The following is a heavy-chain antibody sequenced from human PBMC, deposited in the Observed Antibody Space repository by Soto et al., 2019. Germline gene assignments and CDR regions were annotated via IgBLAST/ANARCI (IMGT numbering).Heavy chain of an antibody. Sequence: EVQLLESGGGLVQPGGSLRLSCAGSGFTISSSKAMTWVRQAPGKGLEWVSSFSGNGIDTIYADSVKGRFTISRDNSRNTLYLQMNSLRAEDTAVYYCAKDVVVGATTGLGDYYYYYGMDVWGQGTTVTVSS. CDR3: AKDVVVGATTGLGDYYYYYGMDV. CDR2: FSGNGIDT. V-gene: IGHV3-23*01. J-gene: IGHJ6*02. D-gene: IGHD1-26*01. CDR1: GFTISSSKA.